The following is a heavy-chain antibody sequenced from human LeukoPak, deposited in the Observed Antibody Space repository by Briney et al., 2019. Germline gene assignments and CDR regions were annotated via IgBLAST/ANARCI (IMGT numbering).Heavy chain of an antibody. CDR3: ARSFGDYLGFYYYYGMDV. J-gene: IGHJ6*02. CDR1: GFTFSSYW. V-gene: IGHV3-7*03. CDR2: IKQDGSEK. Sequence: GGSLRLSCAASGFTFSSYWMSWVRQAPGKGLEWVANIKQDGSEKYYVDSVKGRFTISRDNAKNSLYLQMNSLRAEDTAVYYCARSFGDYLGFYYYYGMDVWGQGTTVTVSS. D-gene: IGHD4-17*01.